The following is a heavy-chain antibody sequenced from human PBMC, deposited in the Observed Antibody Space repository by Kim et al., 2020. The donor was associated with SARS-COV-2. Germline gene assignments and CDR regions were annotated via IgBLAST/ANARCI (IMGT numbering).Heavy chain of an antibody. J-gene: IGHJ4*02. D-gene: IGHD5-18*01. Sequence: QKFQGRVTMTRDTSTGTVYMDLSRLRSEDTAVYYCARSLPRGYSFGYLDFWGQGTLVTVSS. CDR3: ARSLPRGYSFGYLDF. V-gene: IGHV1-46*01.